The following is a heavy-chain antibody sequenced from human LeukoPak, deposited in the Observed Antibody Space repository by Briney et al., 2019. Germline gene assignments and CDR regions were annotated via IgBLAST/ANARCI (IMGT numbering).Heavy chain of an antibody. V-gene: IGHV3-73*01. CDR2: IRSKANSYAT. CDR3: ARKNGLDY. Sequence: GGSLRLSCAASGFTFSGSAMHWVRQASGKGLEWVGRIRSKANSYATAYAASVKGRFTISRDDSKNTAYLQMNSLRAEDTAVYYCARKNGLDYWGQGTLVTVSS. CDR1: GFTFSGSA. J-gene: IGHJ4*02.